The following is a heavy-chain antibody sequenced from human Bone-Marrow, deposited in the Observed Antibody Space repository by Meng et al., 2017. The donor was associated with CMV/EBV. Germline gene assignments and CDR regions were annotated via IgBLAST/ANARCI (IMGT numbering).Heavy chain of an antibody. Sequence: SETLSLTCTVSGYSISSGYYWGWIRQPPGKGLEWIGSIYHSGSTYYNPSLKSRVTISVDTSKNQFSLKLSSVTAADTAVYYCARAFGSSWGQGRRVTGSS. CDR3: ARAFGSS. V-gene: IGHV4-38-2*02. J-gene: IGHJ4*02. CDR1: GYSISSGYY. CDR2: IYHSGST. D-gene: IGHD5-18*01.